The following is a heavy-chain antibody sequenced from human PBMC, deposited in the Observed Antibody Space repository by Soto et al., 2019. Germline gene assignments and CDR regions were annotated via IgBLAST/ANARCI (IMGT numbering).Heavy chain of an antibody. CDR1: GDSFTSYW. CDR3: ARTAAAGKYYYGMDV. CDR2: IYPGDSDT. V-gene: IGHV5-51*01. Sequence: GESLKISCKGSGDSFTSYWIGWVRQMPGKGLELMGIIYPGDSDTRYSPSFQGQVTISADKSISTAYLQWSSLKASDTAMYYCARTAAAGKYYYGMDVWGQGTTVTVSS. J-gene: IGHJ6*02. D-gene: IGHD6-13*01.